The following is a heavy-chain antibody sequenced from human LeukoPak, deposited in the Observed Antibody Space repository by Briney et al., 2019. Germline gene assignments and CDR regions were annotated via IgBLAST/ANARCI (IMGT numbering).Heavy chain of an antibody. V-gene: IGHV3-74*01. J-gene: IGHJ4*02. CDR3: VGTSGYTSGWSGLRD. Sequence: GGSLRLSCAASGFNHDWMHWVRQAPGKGLVWVSRINGDGRDTTYVDSVKGRFTISRDNAKNTLYLQMNSLRVDDTAVYYCVGTSGYTSGWSGLRDWGRGTLVTVSS. D-gene: IGHD6-19*01. CDR2: INGDGRDT. CDR1: GFNHDW.